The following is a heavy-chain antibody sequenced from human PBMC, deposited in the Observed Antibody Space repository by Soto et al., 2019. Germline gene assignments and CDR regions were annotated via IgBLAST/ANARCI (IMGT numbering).Heavy chain of an antibody. V-gene: IGHV1-18*01. J-gene: IGHJ5*02. CDR2: ISVYNGNT. D-gene: IGHD3-9*01. Sequence: ASVKVSCKASGYTFSSYGISWVRQAPGQELEWMGWISVYNGNTNYAQNLQGRVTMTTDTSTSTAYMELRSLRSDDTAVYYCARAYRPHYDIMTGYYPEWFDPWGQGTLVTVS. CDR3: ARAYRPHYDIMTGYYPEWFDP. CDR1: GYTFSSYG.